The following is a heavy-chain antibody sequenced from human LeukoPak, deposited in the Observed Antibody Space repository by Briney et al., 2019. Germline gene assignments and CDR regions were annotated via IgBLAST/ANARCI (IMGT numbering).Heavy chain of an antibody. CDR3: ARSTRRLGYFSSTSCYGGDF. CDR1: GYTFTGYY. D-gene: IGHD2-2*01. V-gene: IGHV1-2*02. J-gene: IGHJ4*02. Sequence: GASVKVSCKASGYTFTGYYMHWVRQAPGQGLEWMGWINPNSGGTNYAQKFQGRVTMTRDTSISTAYMELSRLRSDDTAVYYCARSTRRLGYFSSTSCYGGDFWGQGTLVTVSS. CDR2: INPNSGGT.